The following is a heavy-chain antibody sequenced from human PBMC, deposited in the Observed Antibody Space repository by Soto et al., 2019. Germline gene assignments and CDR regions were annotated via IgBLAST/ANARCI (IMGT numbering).Heavy chain of an antibody. J-gene: IGHJ4*02. Sequence: PGGSLRLSCAASGFTFSNYWFHWVRQAPGKGLVWVSRLNKGGSRTDYADSVKGRFTIFRDNARNTLYLQINSLRAEDTAVYYCGRDLGGVGSYWGQGTLVTVSS. D-gene: IGHD3-16*01. V-gene: IGHV3-74*01. CDR3: GRDLGGVGSY. CDR1: GFTFSNYW. CDR2: LNKGGSRT.